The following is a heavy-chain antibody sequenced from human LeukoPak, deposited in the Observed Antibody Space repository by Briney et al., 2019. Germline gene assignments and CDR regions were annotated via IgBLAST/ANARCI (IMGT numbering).Heavy chain of an antibody. Sequence: SETLSLTCTVSGGSISSYYWSWIRQPPGRGLEWIGYIYYSGSTNYNPSLKSRVTISVDTSKSQFSLKLSSVTAADTAVYYCVRDTSGYAYGLYWGQGTLVTVSS. D-gene: IGHD5-18*01. CDR2: IYYSGST. V-gene: IGHV4-59*01. CDR3: VRDTSGYAYGLY. CDR1: GGSISSYY. J-gene: IGHJ4*02.